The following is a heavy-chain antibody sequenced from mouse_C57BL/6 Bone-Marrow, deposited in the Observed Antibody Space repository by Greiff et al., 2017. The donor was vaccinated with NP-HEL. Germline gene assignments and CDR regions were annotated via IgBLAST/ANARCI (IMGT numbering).Heavy chain of an antibody. CDR2: IHPNSGST. J-gene: IGHJ1*03. V-gene: IGHV1-64*01. CDR1: GYTFTSYW. CDR3: ASSLWGYWYFDV. D-gene: IGHD6-2*01. Sequence: QVQLQQPGAELVKPGASVKLSCKASGYTFTSYWMHWVKQRPGQGLEWIGMIHPNSGSTNYNEKFKSKATLTVDKSSITAYMQLSSLTSEDSAVYYCASSLWGYWYFDVWGTGTTVTVSS.